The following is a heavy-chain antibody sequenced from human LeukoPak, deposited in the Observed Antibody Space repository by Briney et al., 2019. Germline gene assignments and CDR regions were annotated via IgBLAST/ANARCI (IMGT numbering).Heavy chain of an antibody. CDR1: GGSISSYY. CDR2: INHSGST. D-gene: IGHD5-12*01. Sequence: SETLSLTCTVSGGSISSYYWSWIRQPPGKGLEWIGEINHSGSTNYNPSLKSRATISVDTSKNQFSLKLSSVTAADTAVYYCAVGTGYSGYLAGYWGQGTLVTVSS. J-gene: IGHJ4*02. V-gene: IGHV4-34*01. CDR3: AVGTGYSGYLAGY.